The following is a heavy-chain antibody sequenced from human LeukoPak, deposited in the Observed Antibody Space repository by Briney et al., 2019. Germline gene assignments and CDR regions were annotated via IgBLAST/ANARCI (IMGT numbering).Heavy chain of an antibody. Sequence: GGSLRLSCAASGFTFSSYAMSWVRQAPGKGLEWVSAISGSGGSTYYADSVKGRFTISRDNSKNTLYLQMNSLRAEDTAIYYCAKSDHGGGPSSWQRWGDYWGQGTLVTVSS. CDR1: GFTFSSYA. CDR3: AKSDHGGGPSSWQRWGDY. D-gene: IGHD6-13*01. V-gene: IGHV3-23*01. J-gene: IGHJ4*02. CDR2: ISGSGGST.